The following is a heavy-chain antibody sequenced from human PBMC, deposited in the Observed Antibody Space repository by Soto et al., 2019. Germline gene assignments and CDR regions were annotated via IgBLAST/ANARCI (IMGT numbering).Heavy chain of an antibody. CDR1: GGSISSYY. J-gene: IGHJ5*02. CDR2: IYYSGST. CDR3: ARGLGSRIAAAGRRWFDP. D-gene: IGHD6-13*01. Sequence: PSETLSLTCTVSGGSISSYYWSWIRQPPGKGLEWIGYIYYSGSTNYNPSLKSRVTISVDTSKNQFSLKPSSVTAADTAVYYCARGLGSRIAAAGRRWFDPWGQGTLVTVS. V-gene: IGHV4-59*01.